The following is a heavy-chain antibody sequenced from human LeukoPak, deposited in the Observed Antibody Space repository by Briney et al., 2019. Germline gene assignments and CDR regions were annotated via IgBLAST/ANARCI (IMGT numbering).Heavy chain of an antibody. CDR1: GYTYTSYY. V-gene: IGHV1-46*01. Sequence: ASVKVSCKASGYTYTSYYMHWVRQAAGQGLEWMGIINPSGGSTSYAQKFQGRVTMTRDTSTSTVYMELSSLRSEDTAVYYCARAPYSSSWYSIFDYWGQGTLVTVPS. D-gene: IGHD6-13*01. CDR2: INPSGGST. J-gene: IGHJ4*02. CDR3: ARAPYSSSWYSIFDY.